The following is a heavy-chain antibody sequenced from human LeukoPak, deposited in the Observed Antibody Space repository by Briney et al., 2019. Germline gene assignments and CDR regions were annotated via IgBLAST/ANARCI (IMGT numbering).Heavy chain of an antibody. V-gene: IGHV1-46*01. J-gene: IGHJ3*02. CDR2: INPSGGST. D-gene: IGHD3-9*01. CDR1: GYTFTSYY. Sequence: GASVKVSCKASGYTFTSYYIHWVRQAPGQGLEYMGVINPSGGSTSYAQRFQDRVTMTRDTSTSTVYMELTSLRSEDTAVYYCARKVDPRAFDIWGQGTMVTVSS. CDR3: ARKVDPRAFDI.